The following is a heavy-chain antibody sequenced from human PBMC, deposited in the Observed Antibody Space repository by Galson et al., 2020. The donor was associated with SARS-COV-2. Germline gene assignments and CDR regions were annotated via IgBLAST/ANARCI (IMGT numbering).Heavy chain of an antibody. V-gene: IGHV3-73*01. CDR3: IMVTTFDEADY. J-gene: IGHJ4*02. CDR2: VRTKANSYAI. CDR1: VFTLSGLA. Sequence: LTCEASVFTLSGLAFHWVPQASAQGLQRDDRVRTKANSYAITYAASVRGRLTASRDDSKNTAYLQMNSLRTEDTAVYYCIMVTTFDEADYWGPGTLVTVAS. D-gene: IGHD4-17*01.